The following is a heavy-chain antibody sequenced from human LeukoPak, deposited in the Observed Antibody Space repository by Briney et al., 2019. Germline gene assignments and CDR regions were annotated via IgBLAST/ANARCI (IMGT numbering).Heavy chain of an antibody. CDR1: GFTFSSYA. V-gene: IGHV3-23*01. Sequence: GGSLRLSCAASGFTFSSYATSWVRQAPGKGLEWVSAISGSGGSTYYADSVKGRFTISRDNSKNTLYLQMNSLRAEDTAVYYCAKDQYSHTTYMDVWGQGATVTVSS. CDR2: ISGSGGST. CDR3: AKDQYSHTTYMDV. D-gene: IGHD5-18*01. J-gene: IGHJ6*02.